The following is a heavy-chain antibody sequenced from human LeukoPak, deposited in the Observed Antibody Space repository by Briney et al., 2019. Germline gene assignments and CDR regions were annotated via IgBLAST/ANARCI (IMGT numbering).Heavy chain of an antibody. CDR1: GGSFNNYY. Sequence: SETLSLTCTVSGGSFNNYYWNWIRQPAGKGLEWIGRIYSSGSTDYNTSLKSRVTMSVDTSKNQFSLKLSSVTAADTAVYYCARSGTVGRFDYWGQGTLVTVSS. V-gene: IGHV4-4*07. CDR3: ARSGTVGRFDY. CDR2: IYSSGST. D-gene: IGHD1-1*01. J-gene: IGHJ4*02.